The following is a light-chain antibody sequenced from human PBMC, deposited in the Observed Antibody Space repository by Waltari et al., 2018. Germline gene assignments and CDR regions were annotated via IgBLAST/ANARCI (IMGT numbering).Light chain of an antibody. CDR1: QTILSSSNNKNA. Sequence: DIVMTQSPDSLAVSLGERATINCKASQTILSSSNNKNALAWYQQKPGHPPKVLIYWASTRTSGVPDRFSGRGSETDFTLTISRLQADDVAVYYCQQYYSPPLTFGGGTKVEIK. CDR3: QQYYSPPLT. J-gene: IGKJ4*01. V-gene: IGKV4-1*01. CDR2: WAS.